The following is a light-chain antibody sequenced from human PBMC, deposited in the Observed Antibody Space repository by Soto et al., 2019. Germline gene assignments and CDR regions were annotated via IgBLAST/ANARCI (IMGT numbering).Light chain of an antibody. V-gene: IGKV3-20*01. CDR1: QSVSSSY. CDR2: GAS. J-gene: IGKJ1*01. Sequence: EIVLTQSPGTLSLSPGERATLSCRASQSVSSSYLAWYQQKPGQAPRLLIYGASSRATGIPDRFSGSGSGTDFTLTISRLEPEDFACYYCQQYGSSPRTLGQGTKGEIK. CDR3: QQYGSSPRT.